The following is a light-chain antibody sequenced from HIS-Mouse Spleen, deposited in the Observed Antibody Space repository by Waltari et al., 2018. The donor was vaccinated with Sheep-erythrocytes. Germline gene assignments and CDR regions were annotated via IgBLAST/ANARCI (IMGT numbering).Light chain of an antibody. CDR3: CSYAGSYNHV. CDR2: DVS. CDR1: SRDVGGDNY. V-gene: IGLV2-11*01. J-gene: IGLJ1*01. Sequence: QSALTQPRSVSGPPGQSVTISCTGTSRDVGGDNYVSWYQQHPGKAPKHMIYDVSKRPSGVPDRFSGSKSGNTASLTISGLQAEDEADYYCCSYAGSYNHVFATGTKVTVL.